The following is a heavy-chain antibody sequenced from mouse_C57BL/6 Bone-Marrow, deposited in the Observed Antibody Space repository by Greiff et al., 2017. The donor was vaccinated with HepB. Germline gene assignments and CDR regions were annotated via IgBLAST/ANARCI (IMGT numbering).Heavy chain of an antibody. CDR3: ARVGLCPFAY. V-gene: IGHV1-64*01. D-gene: IGHD2-4*01. Sequence: QVQLQQSGAELVKPGASVKLSCKASGYTFTSYWMHWVKQRPGQGLEWIGMIHPNSGSTNYNEKFKSKATLTVDKSSSTAYMQLSSLTSEDSAVYYCARVGLCPFAYWGQGTLVTVSA. J-gene: IGHJ3*01. CDR2: IHPNSGST. CDR1: GYTFTSYW.